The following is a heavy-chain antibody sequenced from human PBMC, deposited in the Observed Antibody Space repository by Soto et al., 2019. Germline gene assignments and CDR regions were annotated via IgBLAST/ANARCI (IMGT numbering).Heavy chain of an antibody. CDR3: ARGSAGGRRWYEGDSYFHY. J-gene: IGHJ4*02. Sequence: QVQLQESGPGLVKPSETLSLICTVSGDSISSYSWSWIRQPPGKGLEWIGYIHYNGSTNYNPSLRSRVTISIDMSKTQFSLKLSSVTAADTAVYYCARGSAGGRRWYEGDSYFHYWGQGTLVTVSS. D-gene: IGHD3-16*01. CDR2: IHYNGST. CDR1: GDSISSYS. V-gene: IGHV4-59*01.